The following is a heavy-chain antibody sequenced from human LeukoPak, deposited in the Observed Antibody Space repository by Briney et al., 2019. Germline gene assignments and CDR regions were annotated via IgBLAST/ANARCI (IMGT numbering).Heavy chain of an antibody. CDR2: IYHNGST. V-gene: IGHV4-38-2*02. CDR1: GYSISSGYY. CDR3: ARDRIQLWPNWFDP. Sequence: SETLSLTCAVSGYSISSGYYWGWIRQPPGKGLEWIGSIYHNGSTYYNPSLKSRVTISVDTSKNQFSLKLGSVTAADTAVYYCARDRIQLWPNWFDPWGQGTLVTVSS. D-gene: IGHD5-18*01. J-gene: IGHJ5*02.